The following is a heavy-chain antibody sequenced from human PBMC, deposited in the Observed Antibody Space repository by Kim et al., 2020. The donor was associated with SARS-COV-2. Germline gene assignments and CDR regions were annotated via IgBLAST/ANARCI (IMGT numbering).Heavy chain of an antibody. J-gene: IGHJ4*02. D-gene: IGHD3-10*01. CDR3: ARVQPSGSYTPDFFDY. V-gene: IGHV4-34*01. Sequence: SETLSLTCAVYGGSFSGYYWSWIRQPPGKGLEWIGEINHSGSTNYNPSLKSRVTISVDTSKNQFSLKLSSVTAADTAVYYCARVQPSGSYTPDFFDYWGQGTLVTVSS. CDR1: GGSFSGYY. CDR2: INHSGST.